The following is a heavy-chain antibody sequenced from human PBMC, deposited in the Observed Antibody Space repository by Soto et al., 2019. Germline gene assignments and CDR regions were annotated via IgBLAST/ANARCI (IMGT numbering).Heavy chain of an antibody. J-gene: IGHJ3*02. CDR1: GFTFSSYW. Sequence: PGGSLRLSCAASGFTFSSYWMHWVRQAPGKGLVWVSRINSDGSSTSYADSAKGRFTISRDNAKNTLYLQMNSLRAEDTAVYYCARVLIQLWSTDAFDIWGQGTMVTVSS. D-gene: IGHD5-18*01. CDR2: INSDGSST. CDR3: ARVLIQLWSTDAFDI. V-gene: IGHV3-74*01.